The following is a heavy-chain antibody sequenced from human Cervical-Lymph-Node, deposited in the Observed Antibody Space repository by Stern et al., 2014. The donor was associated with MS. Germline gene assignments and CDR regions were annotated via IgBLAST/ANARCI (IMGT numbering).Heavy chain of an antibody. V-gene: IGHV3-53*01. CDR1: GFTVSRDY. CDR2: ITNVGST. CDR3: ARDTSSPERSDW. D-gene: IGHD1-1*01. Sequence: EVQLVQSGGGVIQPGGSLRLSCTASGFTVSRDYMTWVRQAPGKGLEWVSPITNVGSTFYTDSVKGRFTISRDDSKNTVYLHMTSLRAEDTAMYYCARDTSSPERSDWWGQGTLVTVSS. J-gene: IGHJ4*02.